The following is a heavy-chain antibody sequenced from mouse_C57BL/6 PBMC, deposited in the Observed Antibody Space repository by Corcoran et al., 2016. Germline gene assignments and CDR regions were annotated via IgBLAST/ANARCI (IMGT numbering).Heavy chain of an antibody. Sequence: EVQLQQSGPVLVKPGASVKMSCKASGYTFTDYYMNWVKQSHGKSLVWIGVINPYNGGTSYNQKFKGKATLTVDKSSSTAYMELNSLTSDDSAVYYCASGTTGGDYWGQGTSVTVSS. CDR2: INPYNGGT. J-gene: IGHJ4*01. D-gene: IGHD1-1*01. V-gene: IGHV1-19*01. CDR3: ASGTTGGDY. CDR1: GYTFTDYY.